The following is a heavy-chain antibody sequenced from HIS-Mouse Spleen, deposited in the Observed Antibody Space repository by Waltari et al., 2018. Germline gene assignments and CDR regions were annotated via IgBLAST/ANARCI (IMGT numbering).Heavy chain of an antibody. J-gene: IGHJ4*02. CDR2: ISYDGSNK. CDR1: GFPFISYG. D-gene: IGHD6-19*01. V-gene: IGHV3-30*18. CDR3: AKASSGWLDY. Sequence: QVQLVESGGGVVQPGRSLRLSWAASGFPFISYGRHWVRQAPGKGLEWVAFISYDGSNKYYADSVKGRFTISRDNSKNTLYLQMNSLRAEDTAVYYCAKASSGWLDYWGQGTLVTVSS.